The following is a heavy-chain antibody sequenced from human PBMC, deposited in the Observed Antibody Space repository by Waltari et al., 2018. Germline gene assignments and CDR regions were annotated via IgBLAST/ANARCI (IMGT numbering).Heavy chain of an antibody. J-gene: IGHJ3*02. CDR1: GGSISSGGYY. D-gene: IGHD4-17*01. Sequence: QVQLQESGPGLVKPSQTLSLTCTVSGGSISSGGYYWSWIRQHPGKGLAWIGYIYYSGSTYYNPSLKSRVTISVDTSKNQFSLKLSSVTAADTAVYYCAQGHDYGDNDAFDIWGQGTMVTVSS. CDR2: IYYSGST. V-gene: IGHV4-31*03. CDR3: AQGHDYGDNDAFDI.